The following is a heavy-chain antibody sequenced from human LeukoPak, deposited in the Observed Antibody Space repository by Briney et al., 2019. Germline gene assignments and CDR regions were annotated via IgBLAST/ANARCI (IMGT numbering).Heavy chain of an antibody. CDR2: INHSGST. CDR1: GGSFSGYY. D-gene: IGHD3-22*01. J-gene: IGHJ6*03. Sequence: SETLSLTCAVYGGSFSGYYWSWIRQPPGKGLEWIGEINHSGSTNYNPSLKSRVTMSVDTSNNEFSLKLNSVTAADTAVYYCARTYDSPGYYSPDYYYMDVWGKGTTVTISS. V-gene: IGHV4-34*01. CDR3: ARTYDSPGYYSPDYYYMDV.